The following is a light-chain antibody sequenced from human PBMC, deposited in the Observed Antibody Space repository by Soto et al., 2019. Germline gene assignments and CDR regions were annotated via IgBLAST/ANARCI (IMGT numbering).Light chain of an antibody. V-gene: IGLV2-14*01. J-gene: IGLJ1*01. Sequence: QSVLTQPASVSGSPGQSIAISCTGTSGDVGSHNHVSWYQQYPGRAPKLIIYEVNNRPSGVSDRFSGSKSGSTASLTISGLQAEDEADYYCNSLSVAGTSYVFGTGTKVTVL. CDR2: EVN. CDR1: SGDVGSHNH. CDR3: NSLSVAGTSYV.